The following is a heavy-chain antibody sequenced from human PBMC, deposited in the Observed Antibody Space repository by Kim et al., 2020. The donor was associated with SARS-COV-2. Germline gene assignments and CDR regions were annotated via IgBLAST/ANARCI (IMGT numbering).Heavy chain of an antibody. CDR3: AGHSIRYSSGWYYYYGMDV. Sequence: GESLKISCKGSGYSFTSYWIGWVRQMPGKGLEWMGIIYPGDSDTRYSPSFQGQVTISADKSISTAYLQWSSLKASDTAMYYCAGHSIRYSSGWYYYYGMDVWGQGTTVTVSS. CDR1: GYSFTSYW. CDR2: IYPGDSDT. D-gene: IGHD6-19*01. J-gene: IGHJ6*02. V-gene: IGHV5-51*01.